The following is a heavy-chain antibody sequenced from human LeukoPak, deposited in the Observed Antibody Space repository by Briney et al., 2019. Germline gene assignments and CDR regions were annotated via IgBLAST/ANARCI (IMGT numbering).Heavy chain of an antibody. D-gene: IGHD2-21*02. Sequence: GGSLRLSCAASGFTFSSYSMNWVRQAPGKGLDWVSSVSSSSPYIYYSDSVKGRFSISRDNAKNSLYLQMNSLRAEDTAVYYCARFRTWGDKAFDYWGQGTLVTVSS. V-gene: IGHV3-21*01. CDR1: GFTFSSYS. CDR3: ARFRTWGDKAFDY. CDR2: VSSSSPYI. J-gene: IGHJ4*02.